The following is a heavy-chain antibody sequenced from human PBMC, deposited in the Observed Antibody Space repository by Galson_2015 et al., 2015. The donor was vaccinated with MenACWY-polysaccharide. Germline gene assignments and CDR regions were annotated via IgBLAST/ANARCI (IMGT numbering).Heavy chain of an antibody. CDR1: GFSLSISRMS. J-gene: IGHJ4*02. Sequence: PALVKTTQTLTLTCTFSGFSLSISRMSVSWIRQPPGKALEWLALIDWDDDKYYSTSLKTRLTISKDTSKNQVVLTMTNMDPVDTATYYCARSWGEPPGDFDYWGQGTLVTVSS. D-gene: IGHD3-16*01. V-gene: IGHV2-70*01. CDR3: ARSWGEPPGDFDY. CDR2: IDWDDDK.